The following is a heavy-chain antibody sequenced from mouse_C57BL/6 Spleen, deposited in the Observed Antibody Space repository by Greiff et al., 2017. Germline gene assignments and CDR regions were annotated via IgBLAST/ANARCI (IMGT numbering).Heavy chain of an antibody. CDR2: ISYDGSN. CDR1: GYSITSGYY. Sequence: EESGPGLVKPSQSLSLTCSVTGYSITSGYYWNWIRQFPGNKLEWMGYISYDGSNNYNPSLKNRISITRDTSKNQFFLKLNSVTTEDTATYYCARADYDYEGWFAYWGQGTLVTVSA. CDR3: ARADYDYEGWFAY. J-gene: IGHJ3*01. V-gene: IGHV3-6*01. D-gene: IGHD2-4*01.